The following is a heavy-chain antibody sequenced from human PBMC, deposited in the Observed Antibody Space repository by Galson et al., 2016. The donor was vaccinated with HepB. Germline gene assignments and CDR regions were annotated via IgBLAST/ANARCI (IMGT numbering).Heavy chain of an antibody. CDR1: GFSLSTSGVG. J-gene: IGHJ3*01. D-gene: IGHD6-19*01. CDR2: IYWDNDK. V-gene: IGHV2-5*02. CDR3: AHMISGWLAFGEFHNVFDV. Sequence: PALVKPTQTLTLTCTFSGFSLSTSGVGVGWIRQPPGKALEFLGLIYWDNDKRYSPSLKSRLTVTKDTSKNQVALTMTNMGAPDTGRYFCAHMISGWLAFGEFHNVFDVWGQGTTVAVSS.